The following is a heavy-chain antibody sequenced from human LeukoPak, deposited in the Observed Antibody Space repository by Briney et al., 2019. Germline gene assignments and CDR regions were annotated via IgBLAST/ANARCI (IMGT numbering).Heavy chain of an antibody. CDR2: ISPYNGHT. D-gene: IGHD3-9*01. CDR1: GYTFTSYG. V-gene: IGHV1-18*01. CDR3: ARVHYDILTGYSYFDD. J-gene: IGHJ4*02. Sequence: ASVKVSCKASGYTFTSYGISWVRQAPGQGLEWMGWISPYNGHTKYAQKLQGRVTMTTDTSTSTAYMELRSLRSDDTAVYYCARVHYDILTGYSYFDDWGQGTLVTVSS.